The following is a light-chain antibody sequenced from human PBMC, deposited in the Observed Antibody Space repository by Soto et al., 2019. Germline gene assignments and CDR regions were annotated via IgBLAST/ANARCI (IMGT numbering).Light chain of an antibody. CDR3: QQYNNWPPDT. J-gene: IGKJ3*01. Sequence: EIVMTQSPATLSVSPGERATLSCRASQSISSNLDWYQQKPGQAPRLLIYGASTRATGIPARFSGSGSGTDFTLTISSLQSEDFAVYYCQQYNNWPPDTFGPGTKVDIK. CDR1: QSISSN. CDR2: GAS. V-gene: IGKV3-15*01.